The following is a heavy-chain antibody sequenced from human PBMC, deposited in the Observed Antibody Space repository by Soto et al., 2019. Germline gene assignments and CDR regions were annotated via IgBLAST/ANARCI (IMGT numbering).Heavy chain of an antibody. Sequence: PGGSLRLSCAASGFTFSSYSMNWVRQAPGKGLEWVSYISSSSSTIYYADSVKGRFTISRDNAKNSLYLQMNSLRAEDTAVYYCARDLRCSSTSCYYRHYYFDYWGQGTLVTVSS. CDR1: GFTFSSYS. CDR3: ARDLRCSSTSCYYRHYYFDY. CDR2: ISSSSSTI. J-gene: IGHJ4*02. V-gene: IGHV3-48*01. D-gene: IGHD2-2*01.